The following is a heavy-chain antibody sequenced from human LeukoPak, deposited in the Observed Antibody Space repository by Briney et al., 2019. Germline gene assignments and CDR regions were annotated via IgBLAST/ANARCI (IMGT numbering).Heavy chain of an antibody. CDR1: GGSISSGGYY. D-gene: IGHD2-2*01. J-gene: IGHJ4*02. CDR3: AREDIVVVPAAYPLRYFDY. V-gene: IGHV4-30-2*01. Sequence: SQTLSLTCTVSGGSISSGGYYWSWIRQPPGKGLEWIGYIYHSGSTYYNPSLKSRVTISVDRSKNQFSLKLSSVTAADTAVYYCAREDIVVVPAAYPLRYFDYWGQGTLVTVSS. CDR2: IYHSGST.